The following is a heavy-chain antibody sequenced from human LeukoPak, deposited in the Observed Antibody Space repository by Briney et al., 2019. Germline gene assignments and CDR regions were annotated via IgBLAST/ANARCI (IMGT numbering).Heavy chain of an antibody. J-gene: IGHJ6*03. CDR3: ARDRRSRGYSYYLDV. CDR1: GFTFSSYW. V-gene: IGHV3-7*01. Sequence: GGSLRLSCAASGFTFSSYWMSWVRQAPGKGLEWVANIKQDGSEKYYVDSVKGRFTISRDNAKNSLFLQMNSLRADDTAVYYCARDRRSRGYSYYLDVWGKGTTVTVSS. CDR2: IKQDGSEK. D-gene: IGHD3-10*01.